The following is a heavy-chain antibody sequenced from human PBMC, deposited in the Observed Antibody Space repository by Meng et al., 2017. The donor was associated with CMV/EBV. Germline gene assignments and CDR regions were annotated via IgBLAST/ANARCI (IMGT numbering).Heavy chain of an antibody. CDR3: AREGLRTIFDRTYYYYGMDV. D-gene: IGHD3-3*01. Sequence: GGSLRLSCAASGFTFSSYAMHWVRQAPGKGLEWVAVISYDGSNKYYADSVKSRFTISRDNSKNTLYLQMNSLRAEDTAVYYCAREGLRTIFDRTYYYYGMDVWGQGTTVTVSS. CDR1: GFTFSSYA. V-gene: IGHV3-30*04. CDR2: ISYDGSNK. J-gene: IGHJ6*02.